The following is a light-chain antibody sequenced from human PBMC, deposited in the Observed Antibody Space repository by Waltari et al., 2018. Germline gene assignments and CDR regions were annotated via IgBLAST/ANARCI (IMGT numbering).Light chain of an antibody. CDR3: ATWDDSLGGFYV. V-gene: IGLV1-47*01. CDR2: ASD. CDR1: SSNIGSHS. Sequence: QSVLPQSSPTSGTPGQRVSISCSRTSSNIGSHSVYWYQHLPGAAPKLLIYASDQRPSGVPDRFSGSKSGTSASLAISGLRSEDEADYYCATWDDSLGGFYVFGTGTKVTVL. J-gene: IGLJ1*01.